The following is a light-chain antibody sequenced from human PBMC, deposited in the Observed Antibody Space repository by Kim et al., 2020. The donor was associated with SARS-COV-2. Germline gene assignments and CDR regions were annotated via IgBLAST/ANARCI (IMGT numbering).Light chain of an antibody. CDR3: NSRDSSGNPDVV. CDR2: GKN. J-gene: IGLJ2*01. Sequence: GQTVRITCQGDSLRSYYAGWYQQKPGQAPVLVIYGKNNRPSGIPDRFSGSSSGNTASLTITGAQAEDEADYYCNSRDSSGNPDVVFGGGTQLTVL. CDR1: SLRSYY. V-gene: IGLV3-19*01.